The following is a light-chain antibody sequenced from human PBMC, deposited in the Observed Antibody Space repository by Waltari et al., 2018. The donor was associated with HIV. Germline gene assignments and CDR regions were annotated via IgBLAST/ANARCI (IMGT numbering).Light chain of an antibody. CDR3: HHYGTSPPWM. J-gene: IGKJ1*01. CDR1: QSVGSTY. V-gene: IGKV3-20*01. CDR2: AAS. Sequence: EIVLTQSPGTLSLSPGERATLSCRASQSVGSTYLVWYQQKPGQAPRLLIYAASSRATGIPDRFSGSGSGTDFTLTISRLEPEDFAVYCCHHYGTSPPWMFGQGTKVEMK.